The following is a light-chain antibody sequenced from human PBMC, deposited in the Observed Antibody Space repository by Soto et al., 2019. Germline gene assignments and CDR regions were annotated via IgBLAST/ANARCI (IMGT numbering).Light chain of an antibody. Sequence: DIPMTQSPSSLSASVGDRVTITCRASQSISSYLNWYQQKPGEAPKLLIYAASSLQSGVPSRFSGSGSGTDFTLTISSLQPEDFATYHCQQSYSTPWTFGQGTKVEIE. V-gene: IGKV1-39*01. J-gene: IGKJ1*01. CDR1: QSISSY. CDR2: AAS. CDR3: QQSYSTPWT.